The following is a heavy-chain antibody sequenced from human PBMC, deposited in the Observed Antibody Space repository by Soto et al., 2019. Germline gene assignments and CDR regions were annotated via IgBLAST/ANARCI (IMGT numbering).Heavy chain of an antibody. D-gene: IGHD2-8*01. J-gene: IGHJ4*02. V-gene: IGHV3-30-3*01. CDR2: ISHDGNNK. CDR1: GFTFNRHP. Sequence: QVQLVESGGGVVQPGRSLRLSCAASGFTFNRHPLHWVRQAPGKGLEWVAVISHDGNNKYYADSVKGRFTISRDNSMNMLYLQMHGLRTEDTPIFYYASSSGHIYATVHGPFDHWGQGALVTVSS. CDR3: ASSSGHIYATVHGPFDH.